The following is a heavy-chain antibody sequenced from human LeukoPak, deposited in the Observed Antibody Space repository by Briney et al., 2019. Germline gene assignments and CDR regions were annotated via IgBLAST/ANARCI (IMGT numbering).Heavy chain of an antibody. Sequence: GGSLRLSCAASGFTFSTYAMSWVRQAPGQGLERVSAITGSGESIYYADSVKGRVTISRDNSKNTLYLQMNSLRVEDTAVYYCAKDLCSGGSCQRYFDYWGQGTLVTVSS. V-gene: IGHV3-23*01. D-gene: IGHD2-15*01. CDR1: GFTFSTYA. CDR3: AKDLCSGGSCQRYFDY. J-gene: IGHJ4*02. CDR2: ITGSGESI.